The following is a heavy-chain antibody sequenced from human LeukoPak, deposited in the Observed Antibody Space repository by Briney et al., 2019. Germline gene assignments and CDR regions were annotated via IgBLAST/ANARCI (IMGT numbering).Heavy chain of an antibody. V-gene: IGHV4-39*07. D-gene: IGHD3-22*01. J-gene: IGHJ4*02. Sequence: PSETLSLTCSVSGGSMRSDSSFWSWIRQPPGKGLEWIGEINHSGSTNYNPSLKSRVTISVDTSKNQFSLKLSSVTAADTAVYYCARIDYDSSGYYSHYFDYWGQGTLVTVSS. CDR3: ARIDYDSSGYYSHYFDY. CDR2: INHSGST. CDR1: GGSMRSDSSF.